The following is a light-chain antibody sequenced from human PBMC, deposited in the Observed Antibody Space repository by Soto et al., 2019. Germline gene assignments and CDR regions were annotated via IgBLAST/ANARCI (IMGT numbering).Light chain of an antibody. CDR3: QQFNSFPLT. V-gene: IGKV1-9*01. CDR1: QGISSY. CDR2: AAS. Sequence: IQLTQSPASLSASVGDRVTITFLASQGISSYLAWYQQKPGKAPKLLIYAASTLQSGVPSRFSGSGSGTDFTLTISSLQPEDFATYYCQQFNSFPLTFGGGTKVDIK. J-gene: IGKJ4*01.